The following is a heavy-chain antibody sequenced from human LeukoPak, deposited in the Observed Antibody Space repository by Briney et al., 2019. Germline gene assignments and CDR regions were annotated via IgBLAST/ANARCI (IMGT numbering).Heavy chain of an antibody. D-gene: IGHD3-10*01. CDR1: GYSISSGYY. Sequence: PSETLSLTCTVSGYSISSGYYWGWIRQPPGKGLEWIGSIYHSGSTYYNPSLKSRVTISVDTSKSQFPLKLSSVTAADTAIYYCARGGYYGSGNDFRFDPWGQGTLVTVSS. J-gene: IGHJ5*02. CDR3: ARGGYYGSGNDFRFDP. CDR2: IYHSGST. V-gene: IGHV4-38-2*02.